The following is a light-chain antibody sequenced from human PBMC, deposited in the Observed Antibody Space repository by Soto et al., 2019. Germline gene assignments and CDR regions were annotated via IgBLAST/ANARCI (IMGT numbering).Light chain of an antibody. CDR3: QQSYSTPPIT. CDR1: QSISSY. Sequence: DIQMTQSPSSLSASVGARVTITCRASQSISSYLNWYQQKPGKAPKLLLYAASSLQSGVPSRFSGSGSGTDFTLTISSLQPEDFATYYCQQSYSTPPITFGKGHDWRL. V-gene: IGKV1-39*01. CDR2: AAS. J-gene: IGKJ5*01.